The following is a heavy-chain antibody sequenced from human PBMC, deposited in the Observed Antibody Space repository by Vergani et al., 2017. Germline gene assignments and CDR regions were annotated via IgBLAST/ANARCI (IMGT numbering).Heavy chain of an antibody. V-gene: IGHV3-33*01. Sequence: QVQLVESGGGVVQPGRSLRLSCAASGFTFSSYGMHWVRQAPGKGLEWVAVIWYDGSNKYYADSVKGRFTISRDKSKNTLYLQMNSLRAEDTAVYYCAGARLRGLGFDPWGQGTLVTVSS. CDR1: GFTFSSYG. CDR3: AGARLRGLGFDP. CDR2: IWYDGSNK. D-gene: IGHD4-17*01. J-gene: IGHJ5*02.